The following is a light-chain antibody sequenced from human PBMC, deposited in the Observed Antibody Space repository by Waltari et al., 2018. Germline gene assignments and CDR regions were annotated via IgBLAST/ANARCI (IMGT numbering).Light chain of an antibody. CDR3: QVWVSGDDHPVV. V-gene: IGLV3-21*04. J-gene: IGLJ3*02. Sequence: SYVLTQPPSVSAASGETARITCDGNDLGVKSVHRSQQRQGQAPVLIMYDDRDRPTGIPERFSGSNSANTATLTITRVEVGDEADYHCQVWVSGDDHPVVFGGGTKLTVL. CDR2: DDR. CDR1: DLGVKS.